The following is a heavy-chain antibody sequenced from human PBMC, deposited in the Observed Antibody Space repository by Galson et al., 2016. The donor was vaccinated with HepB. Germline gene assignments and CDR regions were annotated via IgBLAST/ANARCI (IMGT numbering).Heavy chain of an antibody. CDR2: TYYRSKWYN. CDR1: GDSVSSSTAA. V-gene: IGHV6-1*01. D-gene: IGHD3-9*01. CDR3: AREVRYSPSGGMDV. J-gene: IGHJ6*02. Sequence: CAISGDSVSSSTAAWIWIRRSPSRGLEWLGRTYYRSKWYNDYAVSVKSRITINPDTSKNKFSLQLSSVTPEDTAVYYCAREVRYSPSGGMDVWGQGTTVTVSS.